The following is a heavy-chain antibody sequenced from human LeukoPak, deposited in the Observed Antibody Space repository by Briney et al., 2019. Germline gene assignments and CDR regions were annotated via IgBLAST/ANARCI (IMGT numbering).Heavy chain of an antibody. V-gene: IGHV3-30*03. J-gene: IGHJ3*02. CDR2: ISYDGSNK. CDR3: AREGPPYAFDI. Sequence: GGSLRLSCAASGFTVSSNYMSWVRQAPGKGLEWVAVISYDGSNKYYADSVKGRFTISRDNSKNTLYLQMNSLRAEDTAVYYCAREGPPYAFDIWGQGTMVTVSS. CDR1: GFTVSSNY.